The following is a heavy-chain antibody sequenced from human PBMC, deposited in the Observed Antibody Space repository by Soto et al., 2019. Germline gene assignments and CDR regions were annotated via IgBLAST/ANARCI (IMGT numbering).Heavy chain of an antibody. D-gene: IGHD2-2*01. CDR2: INHSGST. Sequence: SETLSLTCAVYGGSFSGYYWSWIRQPPGKGLEWIGEINHSGSTNYNPSLKSRVTISVDTSKNQFSLKLSSVTAADTAVYYCARAPVVPAVNYYYMDVWGKGTTVTVSS. CDR3: ARAPVVPAVNYYYMDV. CDR1: GGSFSGYY. J-gene: IGHJ6*03. V-gene: IGHV4-34*01.